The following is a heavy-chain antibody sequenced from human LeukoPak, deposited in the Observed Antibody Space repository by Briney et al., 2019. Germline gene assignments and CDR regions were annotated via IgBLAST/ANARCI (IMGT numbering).Heavy chain of an antibody. Sequence: GGSLRLSCAASGFTFSNYGMNWVRQAPGKGLEWVSGISDSGDNTYYADSVTGRFTISRDNSKNTLFLQMNSLRGEDTAMYYCARVQRGGYRTADYWGQGTLVTVSS. J-gene: IGHJ4*02. CDR2: ISDSGDNT. CDR1: GFTFSNYG. V-gene: IGHV3-23*01. D-gene: IGHD6-19*01. CDR3: ARVQRGGYRTADY.